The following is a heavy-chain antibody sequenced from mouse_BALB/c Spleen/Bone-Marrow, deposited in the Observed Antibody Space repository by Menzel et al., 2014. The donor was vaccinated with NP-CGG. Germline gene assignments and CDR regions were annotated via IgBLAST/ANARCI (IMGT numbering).Heavy chain of an antibody. V-gene: IGHV14-1*02. CDR2: IDPENGNT. CDR3: ARGDGYAMDY. J-gene: IGHJ4*01. CDR1: GFNIKDYY. Sequence: EVQRVESGAEIVRPGASVKLSCKASGFNIKDYYMQWVKQRPEQGLEWIGWIDPENGNTIYDPKFQGKASITADTSSNTAYLQLSSLTSEDTAVYYCARGDGYAMDYWGQGTSVTVSS.